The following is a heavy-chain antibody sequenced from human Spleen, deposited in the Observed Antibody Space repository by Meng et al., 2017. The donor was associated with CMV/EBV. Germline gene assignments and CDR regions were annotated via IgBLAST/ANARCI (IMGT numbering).Heavy chain of an antibody. CDR2: ISWNSGSI. V-gene: IGHV3-9*01. CDR1: GFTFDDYS. J-gene: IGHJ6*02. D-gene: IGHD7-27*01. Sequence: SLKISCAASGFTFDDYSMHWVRQSPGKGLEWVSGISWNSGSIGYADSVRGRFIISRDNTKDSLYLQMNSLRPEDTALYYCARVGLGMDVWGQGTTVTVSS. CDR3: ARVGLGMDV.